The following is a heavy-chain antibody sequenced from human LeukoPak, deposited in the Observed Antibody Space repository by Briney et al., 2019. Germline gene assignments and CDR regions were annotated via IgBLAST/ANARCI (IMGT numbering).Heavy chain of an antibody. Sequence: PSETLSLTCTVSGGSISSSSYYWGWIRQPPGKGLEWIGSIYYSGSTYYNPSLKSRVTMSVDTSKNQFSLKLSSVTAADTAVYYCARSGLLWFGEATYYFDYWGQGTLVTVSS. V-gene: IGHV4-39*07. J-gene: IGHJ4*02. CDR2: IYYSGST. CDR3: ARSGLLWFGEATYYFDY. D-gene: IGHD3-10*01. CDR1: GGSISSSSYY.